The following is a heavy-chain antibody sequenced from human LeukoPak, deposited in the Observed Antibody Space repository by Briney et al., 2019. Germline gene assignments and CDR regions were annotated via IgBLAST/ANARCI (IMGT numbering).Heavy chain of an antibody. Sequence: PGGSLRLSCAASGFTLSSYAMSWVRQAPGKGLEGVSAISGSGGSTYYADSVKGRFTLSSDHSKNPLYLQMNSLRAEDTAVYYCASRMVRGVASDYWGQGTLVTVSS. CDR3: ASRMVRGVASDY. D-gene: IGHD3-10*01. V-gene: IGHV3-23*01. J-gene: IGHJ4*02. CDR2: ISGSGGST. CDR1: GFTLSSYA.